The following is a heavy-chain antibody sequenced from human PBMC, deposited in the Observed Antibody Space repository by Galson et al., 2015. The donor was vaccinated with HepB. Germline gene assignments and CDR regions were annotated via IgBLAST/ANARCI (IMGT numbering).Heavy chain of an antibody. CDR2: IIPIFGTA. Sequence: SVKVSCKASGGTFSSYAISWVRQAPGQGLEWMGGIIPIFGTANYAQKFQGRVTITADKSTSTAYMELSSLRSEDTAVYYCARVSRHVPAATDAFDIWGQGTMVTVSS. D-gene: IGHD2-2*01. J-gene: IGHJ3*02. CDR3: ARVSRHVPAATDAFDI. CDR1: GGTFSSYA. V-gene: IGHV1-69*06.